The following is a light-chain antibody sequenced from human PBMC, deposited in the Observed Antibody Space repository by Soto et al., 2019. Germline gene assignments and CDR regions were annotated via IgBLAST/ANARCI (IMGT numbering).Light chain of an antibody. Sequence: QSVLTQPASVSGSPGQSITIACTGSSSDVGTYKFVSWYQQLPGKAPKLLIYEGNKRPSGVSHRFSGSKSGTTASLTISGLQAADEADYYCCSFADSTTWVFGTGTKLTVL. J-gene: IGLJ1*01. CDR3: CSFADSTTWV. CDR2: EGN. V-gene: IGLV2-23*01. CDR1: SSDVGTYKF.